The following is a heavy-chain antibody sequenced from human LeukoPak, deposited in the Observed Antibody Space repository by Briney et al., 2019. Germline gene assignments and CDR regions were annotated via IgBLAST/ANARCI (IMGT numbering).Heavy chain of an antibody. Sequence: PGGSLRLSCAASGFTVSSNYMSWVRQAPGKGLEWVSVIYSGGSTYYADSVKGRFTISRDNSKNTLYLQMNSLRAEDTAVYYCASHDYYDSSGYYQHAFDIWGQGTMVTVSS. J-gene: IGHJ3*02. CDR3: ASHDYYDSSGYYQHAFDI. CDR1: GFTVSSNY. D-gene: IGHD3-22*01. V-gene: IGHV3-66*04. CDR2: IYSGGST.